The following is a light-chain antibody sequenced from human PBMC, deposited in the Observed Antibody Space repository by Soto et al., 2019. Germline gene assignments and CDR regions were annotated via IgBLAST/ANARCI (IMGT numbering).Light chain of an antibody. Sequence: EIVMTQSPDTLSLSPGETATLSCRASQTIGRNYLAWYQQKPGQVPRLLIYGISTRATDIPARFSGSGSGTEFTLTISSLQSEDFAVYYCQQYTQWPITSGQGTRLEIK. CDR1: QTIGRN. V-gene: IGKV3-15*01. CDR2: GIS. J-gene: IGKJ5*01. CDR3: QQYTQWPIT.